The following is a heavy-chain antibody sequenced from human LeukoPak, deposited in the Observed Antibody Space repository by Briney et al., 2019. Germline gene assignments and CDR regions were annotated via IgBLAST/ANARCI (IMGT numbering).Heavy chain of an antibody. CDR1: GFTFSSYS. J-gene: IGHJ6*02. CDR3: ARGGIVDYYYYYYGMDV. CDR2: ISSSSSYI. V-gene: IGHV3-21*01. Sequence: GGSLRLSFAASGFTFSSYSMNWVRQAPGKGLEWVSSISSSSSYIYYADSVKGRFTISRDNAKNSLYLQMNSLRAEDTAVYYCARGGIVDYYYYYYGMDVWGQGTTVPVSS. D-gene: IGHD3-22*01.